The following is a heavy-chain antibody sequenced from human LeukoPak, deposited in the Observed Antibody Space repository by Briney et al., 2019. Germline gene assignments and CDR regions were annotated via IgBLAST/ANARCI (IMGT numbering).Heavy chain of an antibody. CDR1: GGSLGNYY. D-gene: IGHD1-26*01. CDR3: ARDPQQLVGATGGGFNF. V-gene: IGHV4-4*07. CDR2: IYPTGHT. J-gene: IGHJ4*02. Sequence: SETLSLTCTVSGGSLGNYYWSWIRQPAGKGLEWIGRIYPTGHTHYNPSLKSRVTMSVDTSKNQFSLKMTSLTAADTAVYYCARDPQQLVGATGGGFNFWGQGTLVTVSS.